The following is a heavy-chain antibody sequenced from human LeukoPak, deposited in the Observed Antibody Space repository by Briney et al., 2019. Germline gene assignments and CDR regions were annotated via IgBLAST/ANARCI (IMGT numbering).Heavy chain of an antibody. CDR2: TYYRSKWYN. CDR1: GDSVSSNSAA. CDR3: ARANWNYLWFDP. D-gene: IGHD1-7*01. J-gene: IGHJ5*02. V-gene: IGHV6-1*01. Sequence: SQTLSLTCAISGDSVSSNSAAWNWIRPSPSRGLEGLGRTYYRSKWYNDYAVSVKSRITINPDTSKNQFSLQLNSVTPEDTAVYYCARANWNYLWFDPWGQGTLVTVSS.